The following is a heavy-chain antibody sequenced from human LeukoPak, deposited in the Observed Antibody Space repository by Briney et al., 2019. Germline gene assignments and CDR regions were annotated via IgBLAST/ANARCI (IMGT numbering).Heavy chain of an antibody. Sequence: GGSLRLSCAVSGFTFSDHNMDWVRQAPGKGLEWVGRIRNKANRYTTEYAASVKGRFTISRDDSKNSLYLQMNSLKTEDTAVYYCARGAPDDYDSSGYYWDYWGQGTLVTVSS. J-gene: IGHJ4*02. CDR1: GFTFSDHN. CDR3: ARGAPDDYDSSGYYWDY. V-gene: IGHV3-72*01. CDR2: IRNKANRYTT. D-gene: IGHD3-22*01.